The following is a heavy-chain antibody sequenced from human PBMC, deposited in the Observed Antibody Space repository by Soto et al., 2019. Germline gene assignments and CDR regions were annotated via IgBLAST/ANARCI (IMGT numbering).Heavy chain of an antibody. CDR1: GFTFSSYS. D-gene: IGHD1-26*01. CDR2: ISSSSSTI. V-gene: IGHV3-48*02. Sequence: EVQLVESGGGWVQPGGSLRLSCAASGFTFSSYSMNWVRQAPGKGLEWVSYISSSSSTIYYADSVKGRFTISRDNAKNSLYLQRNSLRDEDTAVYYCARGGNSGRGAFDIWGQGTMVTVSS. J-gene: IGHJ3*02. CDR3: ARGGNSGRGAFDI.